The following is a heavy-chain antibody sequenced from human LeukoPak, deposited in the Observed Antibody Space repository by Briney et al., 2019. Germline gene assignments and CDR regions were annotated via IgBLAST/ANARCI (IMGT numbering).Heavy chain of an antibody. V-gene: IGHV3-30*02. CDR1: GFTFRDFG. CDR2: IRNDGSKD. D-gene: IGHD6-13*01. CDR3: VKGGSSSHNWFDP. Sequence: GSLRLSCAASGFTFRDFGMHWVRQAPGKGLEWVAFIRNDGSKDYYPDSVKGRFTISRDNSRTTLYLQMHSLRIEDTAVYYCVKGGSSSHNWFDPWGQGILVTVSS. J-gene: IGHJ5*02.